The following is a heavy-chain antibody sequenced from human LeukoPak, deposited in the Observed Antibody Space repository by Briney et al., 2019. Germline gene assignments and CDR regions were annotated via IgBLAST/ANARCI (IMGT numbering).Heavy chain of an antibody. CDR1: GGSISIYY. D-gene: IGHD6-13*01. Sequence: SETLSLTCTVSGGSISIYYWSWIRQPPGKGLEWIGYIYYSGSTNYNPSLKSRVTISVDTSKNQFSLKLSSVTAADTAVYYCARLPAAAYGDDAFDIWGQGTMVTVSS. CDR2: IYYSGST. V-gene: IGHV4-59*08. J-gene: IGHJ3*02. CDR3: ARLPAAAYGDDAFDI.